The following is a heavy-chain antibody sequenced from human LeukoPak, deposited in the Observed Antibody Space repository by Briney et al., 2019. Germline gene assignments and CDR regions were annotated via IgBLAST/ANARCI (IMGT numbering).Heavy chain of an antibody. D-gene: IGHD3-10*01. Sequence: PGGSLRLSCAASGFTFSSCCMSWVRQAPGKGLEWVSAISGSGISTYYADSVKGRFTISRDNSKNTLYLQMNRLRAEDTAVYYCAKYDGSGSYYFGNWGQGTLVTVSS. CDR2: ISGSGIST. CDR1: GFTFSSCC. V-gene: IGHV3-23*01. J-gene: IGHJ4*02. CDR3: AKYDGSGSYYFGN.